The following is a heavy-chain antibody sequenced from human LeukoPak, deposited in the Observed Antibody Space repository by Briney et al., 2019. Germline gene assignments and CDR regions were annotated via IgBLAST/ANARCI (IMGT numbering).Heavy chain of an antibody. V-gene: IGHV1-24*01. D-gene: IGHD6-13*01. CDR3: ATRMYSSSWYEYYFDY. CDR2: FDPGDGET. J-gene: IGHJ4*02. CDR1: GYTLTELS. Sequence: ASVKVSCKVSGYTLTELSMHWVRQAPGKGLEWMGGFDPGDGETIYAQKFQGRVTMTEDTSTDTAYMELSSLRSEDTAVYYCATRMYSSSWYEYYFDYWGQGTLVTVSS.